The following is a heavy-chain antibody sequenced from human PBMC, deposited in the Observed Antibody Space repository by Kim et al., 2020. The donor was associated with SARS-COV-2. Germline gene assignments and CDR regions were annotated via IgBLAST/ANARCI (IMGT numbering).Heavy chain of an antibody. V-gene: IGHV7-4-1*02. Sequence: AQGYQGRFVFSLDTAVSTAYLQISSLKAEDTAVYYCARAKKQQLVSSFDYWGQGTLVTVSS. CDR3: ARAKKQQLVSSFDY. J-gene: IGHJ4*02. D-gene: IGHD6-13*01.